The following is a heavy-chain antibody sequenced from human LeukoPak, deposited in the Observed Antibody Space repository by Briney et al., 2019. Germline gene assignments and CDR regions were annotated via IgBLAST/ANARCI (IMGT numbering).Heavy chain of an antibody. CDR3: ARGGDIAVAGVLDY. V-gene: IGHV4-59*08. CDR1: GASISNFY. Sequence: SETLSLTCTVSGASISNFYWTWIRQPPGKGLEWIAYMYYNGRTNYNPSLESRVTISVDTSKNQCSLKLTSVTAADTALYYCARGGDIAVAGVLDYWGQGTQVTVSS. J-gene: IGHJ4*02. CDR2: MYYNGRT. D-gene: IGHD6-19*01.